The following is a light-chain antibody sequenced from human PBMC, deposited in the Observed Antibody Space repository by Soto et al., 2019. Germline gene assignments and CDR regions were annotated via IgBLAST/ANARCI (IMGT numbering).Light chain of an antibody. CDR1: QSISVY. CDR2: GAS. V-gene: IGKV1-5*01. CDR3: HQYATSSPT. J-gene: IGKJ2*01. Sequence: DIQMTQSPSTLSASVGDRVTITCRASQSISVYLAWYQQRPREAPKLLIYGASSLESGVPSRFSGSGSGTEFTLTISSLQPTDFATYYCHQYATSSPTFGQGTKLEI.